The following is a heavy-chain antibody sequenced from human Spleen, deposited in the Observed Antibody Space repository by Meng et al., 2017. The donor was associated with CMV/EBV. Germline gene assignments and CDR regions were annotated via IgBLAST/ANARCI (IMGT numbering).Heavy chain of an antibody. V-gene: IGHV3-66*01. CDR2: IYSGGST. D-gene: IGHD6-6*01. Sequence: GESLKISCAASGFTVSSNYMSWVRQAPGKGLEWVSVIYSGGSTYYADSVKGRFTISRDNSKNTLYLQMKSLRAEDTAVYYCARDSPIEYSSSSLYYYYGMDVWGQGTTVTVSS. CDR1: GFTVSSNY. J-gene: IGHJ6*02. CDR3: ARDSPIEYSSSSLYYYYGMDV.